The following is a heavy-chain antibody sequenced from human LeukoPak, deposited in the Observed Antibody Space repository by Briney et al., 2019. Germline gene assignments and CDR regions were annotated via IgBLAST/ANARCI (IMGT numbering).Heavy chain of an antibody. J-gene: IGHJ6*03. CDR3: ARAAGHRRANYYMDV. CDR1: GFTFSSYE. V-gene: IGHV3-48*03. Sequence: GGSLRLSCAASGFTFSSYEMNWVRQAPGKGLEWVSYISSSGSTIYYADSVKGRFTISRDNAKNSLYLQMNSLRAEDTAVYYCARAAGHRRANYYMDVWGKGTTVTVSS. CDR2: ISSSGSTI.